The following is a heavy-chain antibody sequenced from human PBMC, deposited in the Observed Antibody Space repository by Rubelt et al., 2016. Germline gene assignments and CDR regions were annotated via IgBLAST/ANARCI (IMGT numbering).Heavy chain of an antibody. J-gene: IGHJ4*02. CDR1: GFTFSSYS. V-gene: IGHV3-21*01. Sequence: ESGGGLVKPGGSLRLSCAASGFTFSSYSMNWVRQAPGKGLEWVSSISSSSSYIYYADSVKGRFTISRDNAKNSLYLQMNSLRAEDTAVYYCARDRLGDYGPYFDYWGQGTLVTVSS. CDR3: ARDRLGDYGPYFDY. CDR2: ISSSSSYI. D-gene: IGHD4-17*01.